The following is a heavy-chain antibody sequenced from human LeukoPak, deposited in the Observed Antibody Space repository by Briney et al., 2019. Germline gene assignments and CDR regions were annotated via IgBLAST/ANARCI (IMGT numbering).Heavy chain of an antibody. V-gene: IGHV1-69*04. D-gene: IGHD6-13*01. CDR2: IITIFGIA. Sequence: GASVKVSCKASGGTFSSYAISWARQAPGQGLEWMGRIITIFGIANYAQKFQGRVTITADKSTSTAYMELSSLRSEDTAVYYCASPGIAAAGNYFDYWGQGTLVTVSS. CDR3: ASPGIAAAGNYFDY. CDR1: GGTFSSYA. J-gene: IGHJ4*02.